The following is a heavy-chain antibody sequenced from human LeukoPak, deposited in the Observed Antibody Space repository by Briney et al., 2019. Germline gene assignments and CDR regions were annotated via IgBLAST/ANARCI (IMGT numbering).Heavy chain of an antibody. J-gene: IGHJ4*02. CDR1: GYSFSNYW. D-gene: IGHD5-12*01. CDR2: IYPSDSDT. CDR3: ARPSNSGYDF. Sequence: GESLKISCKASGYSFSNYWIGWVRQMPGKGLEWMRIIYPSDSDTRYSPSFQGQVTISADKSISTAYLQWSSLKASDTAMYYCARPSNSGYDFWGQGALVTVSS. V-gene: IGHV5-51*01.